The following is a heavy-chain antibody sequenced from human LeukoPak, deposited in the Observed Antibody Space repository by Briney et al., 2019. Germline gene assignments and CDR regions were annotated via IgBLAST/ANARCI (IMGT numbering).Heavy chain of an antibody. D-gene: IGHD3-10*01. CDR1: GFTFSSYS. Sequence: SGGSLRLSCATSGFTFSSYSMNWVRQAPGKGLEWVSYISGRSSTKYYADSVKGRFTISRDNAENSLYLQMNSLRVEDTAVYYCARVRLNSGPYFLHYGGQGTLVTVSS. CDR3: ARVRLNSGPYFLHY. V-gene: IGHV3-48*01. CDR2: ISGRSSTK. J-gene: IGHJ4*02.